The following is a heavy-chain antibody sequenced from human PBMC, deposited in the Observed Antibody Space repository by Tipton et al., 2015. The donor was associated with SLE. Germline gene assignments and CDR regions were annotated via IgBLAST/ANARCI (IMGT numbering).Heavy chain of an antibody. CDR1: GGSISAYY. J-gene: IGHJ3*02. CDR2: ISHSASTI. D-gene: IGHD2-15*01. CDR3: ARVRRFCVGASCFYRGFVI. Sequence: LSLTCAVYGGSISAYYWSWIRQPPGKGLGRVSYISHSASTIYYAESVKGPFTISRDNAKNSLYLQMNSLRAEGTAVYYCARVRRFCVGASCFYRGFVIWGQGTMVTVSS. V-gene: IGHV3-11*01.